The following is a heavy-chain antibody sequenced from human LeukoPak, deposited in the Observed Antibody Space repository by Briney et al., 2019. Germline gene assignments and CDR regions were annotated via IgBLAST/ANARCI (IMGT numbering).Heavy chain of an antibody. Sequence: ASVKVSCKASGYTFTGYYMHWVRQAPGQGLEWMGWINPNSGGTNYAQKFQGRVTMTRDTSISTAYMELSRLRSDDTAVYYCARGGRYCSGDTCYVDYWGQGTLVTVSS. D-gene: IGHD2-15*01. CDR3: ARGGRYCSGDTCYVDY. CDR2: INPNSGGT. J-gene: IGHJ4*02. V-gene: IGHV1-2*02. CDR1: GYTFTGYY.